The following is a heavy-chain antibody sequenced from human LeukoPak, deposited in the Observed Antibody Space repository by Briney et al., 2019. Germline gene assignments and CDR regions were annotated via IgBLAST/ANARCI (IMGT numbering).Heavy chain of an antibody. J-gene: IGHJ6*03. D-gene: IGHD4-23*01. CDR1: GYTFTSYD. CDR3: ARRGYDYGGPDDYYYYMDV. Sequence: ASVKVSCKASGYTFTSYDINWVRQATGQGLEWMGWMNPNSGNTGYAQKFQGRVTITRNTSISTAYMELSSLRSEDTAVYYCARRGYDYGGPDDYYYYMDVWGKGTTVTVSS. V-gene: IGHV1-8*03. CDR2: MNPNSGNT.